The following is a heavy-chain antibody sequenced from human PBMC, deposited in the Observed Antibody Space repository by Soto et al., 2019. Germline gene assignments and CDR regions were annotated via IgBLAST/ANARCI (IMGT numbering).Heavy chain of an antibody. CDR1: GFTCSNYA. V-gene: IGHV3-23*01. D-gene: IGHD1-26*01. CDR3: AKVPVGATGRFDY. CDR2: ISGSGGST. J-gene: IGHJ4*02. Sequence: GGSLRLSCAGSGFTCSNYAMSWVRQAPGKGLAWVSAISGSGGSTYYADSVKGRFTISRDNSKNTLYLQMNSLRAEGTALYYCAKVPVGATGRFDYWGQGTLVTVSS.